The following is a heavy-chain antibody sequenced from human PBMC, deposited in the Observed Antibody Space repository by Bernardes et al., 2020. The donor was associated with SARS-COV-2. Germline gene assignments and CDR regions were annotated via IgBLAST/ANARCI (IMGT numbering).Heavy chain of an antibody. CDR3: AKSSDGDYIRPDS. V-gene: IGHV3-23*01. Sequence: GSLRFPCAASVFTFSSYSISWVRPAPGKGLEWVASISDTVGTTSYSDSVKGRFTISRDNSDNTMSLQMKSLRAEDTAIYYCAKSSDGDYIRPDSWGQGTLVTVSS. CDR2: ISDTVGTT. D-gene: IGHD4-17*01. CDR1: VFTFSSYS. J-gene: IGHJ5*01.